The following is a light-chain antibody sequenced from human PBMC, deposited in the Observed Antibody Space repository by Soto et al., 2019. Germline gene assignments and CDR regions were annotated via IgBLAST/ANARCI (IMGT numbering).Light chain of an antibody. CDR1: QSVNNF. V-gene: IGKV3-11*01. CDR3: QQRRNWPPT. Sequence: EIVVTQSPATLSVSPGERVTLSCRASQSVNNFLAWYQQRPGQAPRLLMYEASNRATGVPARFSGSGSGTDFTLTISSLEPEDFAIYYCQQRRNWPPTFGQGTKVDIK. J-gene: IGKJ1*01. CDR2: EAS.